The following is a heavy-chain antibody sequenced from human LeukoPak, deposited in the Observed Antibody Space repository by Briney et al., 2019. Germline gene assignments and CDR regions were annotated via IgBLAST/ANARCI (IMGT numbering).Heavy chain of an antibody. CDR3: AREVWSSGWYRPYYFDY. D-gene: IGHD6-19*01. CDR1: GYTFTSYY. V-gene: IGHV1-46*01. CDR2: INPSGGST. Sequence: ASVKVSCKASGYTFTSYYVHWVRQAPGQGLEWMGIINPSGGSTSYAQKFQGRVTMTRDTSTSTVYMELSSLRSEDTAVYYCAREVWSSGWYRPYYFDYWGQGTLVTVSS. J-gene: IGHJ4*02.